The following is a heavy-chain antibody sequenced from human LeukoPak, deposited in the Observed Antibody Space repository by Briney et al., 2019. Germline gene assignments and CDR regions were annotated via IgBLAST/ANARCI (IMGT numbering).Heavy chain of an antibody. J-gene: IGHJ4*02. V-gene: IGHV4-4*02. Sequence: PSGTLSLTCAVSGGSISSSNWWSWVRQPPGKGLEWIGSIYYSGSTYYNPSLKSRVTISVDTSKNQFSLKLSSVTAADTAVYYCARGPTVVTGDYWGQGTLVTVSS. CDR3: ARGPTVVTGDY. CDR1: GGSISSSNW. CDR2: IYYSGST. D-gene: IGHD4-23*01.